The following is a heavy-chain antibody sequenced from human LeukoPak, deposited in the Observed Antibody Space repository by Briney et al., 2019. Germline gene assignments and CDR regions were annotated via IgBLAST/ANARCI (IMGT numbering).Heavy chain of an antibody. V-gene: IGHV4-34*01. D-gene: IGHD2-2*01. CDR2: INHSGST. Sequence: ASETLSLTCAVYGGSFSGYYWSWIRQPPGEGLEWIGEINHSGSTNYNPSLKSRVTISVDTSKNQFSLKLSSVTAADTAVYYCARVFYYCSSTSCYAGNYYYYYGMDVWGQGTTVTVSS. CDR3: ARVFYYCSSTSCYAGNYYYYYGMDV. J-gene: IGHJ6*02. CDR1: GGSFSGYY.